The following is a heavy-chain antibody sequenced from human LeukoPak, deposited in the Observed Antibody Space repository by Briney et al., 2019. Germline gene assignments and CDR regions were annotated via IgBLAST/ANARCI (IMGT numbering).Heavy chain of an antibody. CDR2: INHSGST. CDR1: GGSFSGYY. J-gene: IGHJ4*02. Sequence: PSETLSLTCAVYGGSFSGYYWSWIRQPPGKGLEWIGEINHSGSTNYNPSLKSRVTISVDTSKNQFSLHLNSVTPEDTALYYCVRNIGDRLDYWGQGTLVTVSS. D-gene: IGHD6-6*01. CDR3: VRNIGDRLDY. V-gene: IGHV4-34*01.